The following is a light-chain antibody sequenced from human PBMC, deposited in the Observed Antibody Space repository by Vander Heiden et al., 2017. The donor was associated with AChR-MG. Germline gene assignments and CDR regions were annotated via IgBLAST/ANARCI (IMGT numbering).Light chain of an antibody. V-gene: IGLV2-14*03. J-gene: IGLJ2*01. Sequence: QSALTQPASVSGSPGHSITISCTGTSSDVGGHNYVSWCQQHPGKVPKLMIYDVTNRPSGVSNRFSGSKSGNTASLTISGLQSEDEADYYCSSYTSSSTVIFGGGTKLTVL. CDR1: SSDVGGHNY. CDR2: DVT. CDR3: SSYTSSSTVI.